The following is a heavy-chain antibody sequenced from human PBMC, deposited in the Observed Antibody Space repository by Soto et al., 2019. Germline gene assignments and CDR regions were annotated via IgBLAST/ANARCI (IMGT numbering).Heavy chain of an antibody. D-gene: IGHD1-26*01. V-gene: IGHV1-18*01. J-gene: IGHJ4*02. Sequence: ASVKVSCKASGYTFTSYGISWARRAPGRGFQWLGWINPSNEITTFSEFFQGRITMTRDTSTNTVHMELNMLTSDDTAVYYCMRGGWGDSPIDYWGQGTQVTVSS. CDR3: MRGGWGDSPIDY. CDR1: GYTFTSYG. CDR2: INPSNEIT.